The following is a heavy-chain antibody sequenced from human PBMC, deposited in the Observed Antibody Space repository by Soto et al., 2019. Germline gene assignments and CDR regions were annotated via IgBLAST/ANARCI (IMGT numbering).Heavy chain of an antibody. CDR3: ARDIQTYCSGGSCYSGGYFDY. D-gene: IGHD2-15*01. J-gene: IGHJ4*02. CDR1: GYTFTSYG. CDR2: ISAYNGNT. Sequence: QVQLVQSGAEVKKPGASVKVSCKASGYTFTSYGISWVRQAPGQGLEWMGWISAYNGNTNYAQKLQGGVTMTTDTSTSTAYMELRSLRSDDTVVYYCARDIQTYCSGGSCYSGGYFDYWGQGTLVTVSS. V-gene: IGHV1-18*01.